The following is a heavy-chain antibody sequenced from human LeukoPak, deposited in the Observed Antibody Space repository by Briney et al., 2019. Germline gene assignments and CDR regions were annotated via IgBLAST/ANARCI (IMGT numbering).Heavy chain of an antibody. J-gene: IGHJ4*02. CDR1: GFTFSSYS. Sequence: GGSLRLSCAASGFTFSSYSMNWVRQAPGKGLEWVSSISSSSSYIYYADSVKGRFTISRDNAKNSLYLKMNSLRAEDTAVYYCARLEAVVTPGSWGQGTLVTVSS. V-gene: IGHV3-21*01. CDR2: ISSSSSYI. CDR3: ARLEAVVTPGS. D-gene: IGHD5-18*01.